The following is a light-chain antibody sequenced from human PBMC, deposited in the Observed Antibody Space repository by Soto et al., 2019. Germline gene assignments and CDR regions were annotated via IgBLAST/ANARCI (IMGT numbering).Light chain of an antibody. CDR3: MQALQTRT. CDR2: LGS. CDR1: QSLLHNNGYNY. J-gene: IGKJ1*01. Sequence: IVMTQSPLALPVTPGEPASISCRSSQSLLHNNGYNYLDWYLQKPGQSPKLLIYLGSNRASGAPDRFSGSGSGTDFTLKISRVEAEDVGVYYCMQALQTRTFGQGTKVDIK. V-gene: IGKV2-28*01.